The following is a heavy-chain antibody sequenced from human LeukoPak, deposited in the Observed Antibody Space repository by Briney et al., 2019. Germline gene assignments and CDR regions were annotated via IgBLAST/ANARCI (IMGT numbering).Heavy chain of an antibody. V-gene: IGHV3-9*01. CDR1: GFTFDDYA. J-gene: IGHJ4*02. CDR3: AKAIGPYYYDSSGY. CDR2: ISWNSGSI. D-gene: IGHD3-22*01. Sequence: PGRSLRLSCAASGFTFDDYAMHWVRQAPGKGLEWVSGISWNSGSIGYADSVKGRFTISRDNAKNSLYLQMNSLRAEDTALYYCAKAIGPYYYDSSGYWGQGTLVTVSS.